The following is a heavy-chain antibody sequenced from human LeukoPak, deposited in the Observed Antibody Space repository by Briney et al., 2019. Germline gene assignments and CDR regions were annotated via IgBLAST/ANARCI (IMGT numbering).Heavy chain of an antibody. CDR3: ATIAAAGTLDY. J-gene: IGHJ4*02. V-gene: IGHV3-64D*09. D-gene: IGHD6-13*01. Sequence: PGGSLRLSCAASGFTVSNNYMSWVRQAPGKGLEYVSAISSNGGSTYYADSVKGRFTISRDNSKNTLYLQMSSLRAEDTAVYYCATIAAAGTLDYWGQGTLVTVSS. CDR1: GFTVSNNY. CDR2: ISSNGGST.